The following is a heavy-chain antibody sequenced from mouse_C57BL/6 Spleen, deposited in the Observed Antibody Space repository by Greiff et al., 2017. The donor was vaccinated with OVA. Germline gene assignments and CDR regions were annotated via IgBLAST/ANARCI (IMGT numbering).Heavy chain of an antibody. V-gene: IGHV1-54*01. CDR3: AREGDYDEAWFAY. J-gene: IGHJ3*01. CDR2: INPGSGGT. Sequence: QVQLQQSGAELVRPGTSVKVSCKASGYAFTNYLIEWVKQRPGQGLEWIGVINPGSGGTNYNEKFKGKATLTADKSSSTAYMQLSSLRSEDSAVYFGAREGDYDEAWFAYRGKGTLVTVSA. CDR1: GYAFTNYL. D-gene: IGHD2-4*01.